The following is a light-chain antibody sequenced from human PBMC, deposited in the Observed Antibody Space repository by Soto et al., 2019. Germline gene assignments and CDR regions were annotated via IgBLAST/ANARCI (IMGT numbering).Light chain of an antibody. J-gene: IGLJ1*01. CDR2: DVT. CDR3: CSYAGSYTFV. V-gene: IGLV2-11*01. Sequence: QSALTQPRSVSGSPGQSVTISCTATGSDVGDSSHVSWYQLHPGKAPKLMIYDVTKRPSGVPNRFSGSKSGNTASLPISGLQAEDEADYYCCSYAGSYTFVFGTGTKLTVL. CDR1: GSDVGDSSH.